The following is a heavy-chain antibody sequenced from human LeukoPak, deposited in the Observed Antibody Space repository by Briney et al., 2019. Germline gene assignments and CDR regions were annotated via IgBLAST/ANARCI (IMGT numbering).Heavy chain of an antibody. CDR1: GFTVSSNY. D-gene: IGHD6-19*01. CDR2: IYSGGST. J-gene: IGHJ4*02. CDR3: ARTVAGQTEFDY. V-gene: IGHV3-53*01. Sequence: GGSLRLSCAASGFTVSSNYMSWVRQAPGKGLEWVSVIYSGGSTYYADSVKGRFTISRDNSKNTLYLQMNSQRAEDTAVYYCARTVAGQTEFDYWGQGTLVTVSS.